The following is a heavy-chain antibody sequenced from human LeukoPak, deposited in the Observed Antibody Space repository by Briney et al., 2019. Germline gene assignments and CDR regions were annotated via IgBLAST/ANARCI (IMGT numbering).Heavy chain of an antibody. V-gene: IGHV4-59*01. CDR1: GGSISSYY. CDR2: IYYSGST. Sequence: SETLSLTCTVSGGSISSYYWSWIRQPPGKGLEWIGYIYYSGSTNYNPSLKSRVTISVDTSKNQFSLKLSSVTAADTAMYYCARERPTYYYGSGSYYNLPYFDYWGQGTLVTVSS. CDR3: ARERPTYYYGSGSYYNLPYFDY. D-gene: IGHD3-10*01. J-gene: IGHJ4*02.